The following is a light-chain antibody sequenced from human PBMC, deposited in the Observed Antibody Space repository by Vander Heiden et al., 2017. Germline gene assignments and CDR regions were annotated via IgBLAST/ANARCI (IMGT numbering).Light chain of an antibody. V-gene: IGKV2-28*01. Sequence: DTVMTQSPLSLPVTPGEPASNSCRSSQSLLHSNGYNYLDWYLQKPGQSPQLLIYLGSNRASGVPDRFSGSGSGTDFTLKISRVEAEDVGVYYYMQALQTPRTFGGGTKVEIK. CDR3: MQALQTPRT. J-gene: IGKJ4*01. CDR2: LGS. CDR1: QSLLHSNGYNY.